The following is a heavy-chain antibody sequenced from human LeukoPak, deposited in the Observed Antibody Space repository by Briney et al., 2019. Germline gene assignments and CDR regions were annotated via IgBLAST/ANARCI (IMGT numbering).Heavy chain of an antibody. CDR2: ISGSGGST. V-gene: IGHV3-23*01. J-gene: IGHJ6*02. Sequence: GGSLRLSCAASGFTFSSYAMGWVRQAPGKGLEWVSAISGSGGSTYYADSVKGRFTISRDNSKNTLYLQMNSLRAEDTAVYYCAKEAYYDFWSGYFSGMDVWGQGTTVTVSS. CDR3: AKEAYYDFWSGYFSGMDV. D-gene: IGHD3-3*01. CDR1: GFTFSSYA.